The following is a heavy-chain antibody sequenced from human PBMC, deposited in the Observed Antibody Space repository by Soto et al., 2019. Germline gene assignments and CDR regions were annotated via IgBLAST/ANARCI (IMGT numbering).Heavy chain of an antibody. CDR3: ARRLYYDSSGFEGGGMDV. J-gene: IGHJ6*02. Sequence: PSETLSLTCTVSVGSISSSSYYWGWIRQPPGKGLEWIGSIYYSGSTYYNPSLKSRVTISVDTSKNQFSLKLSSVTAADTAVYYCARRLYYDSSGFEGGGMDVWGQGTTVTVSS. CDR1: VGSISSSSYY. D-gene: IGHD3-22*01. CDR2: IYYSGST. V-gene: IGHV4-39*01.